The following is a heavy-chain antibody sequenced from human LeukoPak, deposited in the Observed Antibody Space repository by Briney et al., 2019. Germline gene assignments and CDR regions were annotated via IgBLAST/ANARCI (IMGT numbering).Heavy chain of an antibody. V-gene: IGHV1-18*01. J-gene: IGHJ4*02. CDR3: ARKGCFDNCYLFDY. D-gene: IGHD1-20*01. Sequence: ASVTVSCKASGYTFSTYGINWVRQAPGQGREWMGWINTNNGKTNYAQKFKGRVTMTRDTYKNTAYLELRRMGSDDTAVYYCARKGCFDNCYLFDYWGQGPLVTVS. CDR2: INTNNGKT. CDR1: GYTFSTYG.